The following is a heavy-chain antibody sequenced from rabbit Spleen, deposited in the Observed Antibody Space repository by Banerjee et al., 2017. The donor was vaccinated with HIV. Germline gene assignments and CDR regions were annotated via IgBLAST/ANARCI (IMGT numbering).Heavy chain of an antibody. CDR3: VRDLGYDDYSEKGYFNL. V-gene: IGHV1S40*01. J-gene: IGHJ4*01. CDR2: IAGSSSGFT. D-gene: IGHD2-1*01. CDR1: GFSFSSGYY. Sequence: QSLEESGGGLVKPGASLTLTCKASGFSFSSGYYMCWVRQAPGKGLEWISCIAGSSSGFTYSATWAKGRFTISKTSSTTVTLQLNSLTAADTATYFCVRDLGYDDYSEKGYFNLWGPGTLVTVS.